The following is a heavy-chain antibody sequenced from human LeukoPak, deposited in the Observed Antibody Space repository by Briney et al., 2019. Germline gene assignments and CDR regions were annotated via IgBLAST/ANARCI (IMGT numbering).Heavy chain of an antibody. V-gene: IGHV3-23*01. CDR2: ISGGGETT. J-gene: IGHJ4*02. CDR3: ARDYADYVGYFFFDY. D-gene: IGHD4-17*01. Sequence: GGSLRLSCAASGFTFNNYAMNWVRQAPGKGLEWVSSISGGGETTYYADSAKGRFIISRDNSQNTLYLQINSLRAEDTAVYYCARDYADYVGYFFFDYWGQGTLVTVSS. CDR1: GFTFNNYA.